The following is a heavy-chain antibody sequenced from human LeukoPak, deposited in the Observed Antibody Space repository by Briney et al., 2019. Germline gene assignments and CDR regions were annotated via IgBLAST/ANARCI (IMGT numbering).Heavy chain of an antibody. Sequence: SQTLSLTCTVSGGSISSGGYYWSWIRQHPGRGLEWIGYIYYSGSTYYNPSLKSRVTISVDTSKNQFSLKLSSVTAADTAVYYCARSRIQLWFFDYWGQGTLVTVSS. V-gene: IGHV4-31*03. CDR3: ARSRIQLWFFDY. CDR2: IYYSGST. D-gene: IGHD5-18*01. CDR1: GGSISSGGYY. J-gene: IGHJ4*02.